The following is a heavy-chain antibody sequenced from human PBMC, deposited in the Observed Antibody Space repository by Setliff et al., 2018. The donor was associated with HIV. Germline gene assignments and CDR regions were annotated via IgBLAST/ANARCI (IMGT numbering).Heavy chain of an antibody. V-gene: IGHV3-21*01. D-gene: IGHD3-3*02. J-gene: IGHJ3*02. CDR2: ISRTSSYI. CDR1: GFTFSSYS. Sequence: PGGSLRLSCAASGFTFSSYSMNGVRQAPGKGLEWVSFISRTSSYIYYADSLKGRFTISRDESKNTLYLQMNSLRAEDTAVYFCARDYIYGTRDAFDIWGQGKMVTVS. CDR3: ARDYIYGTRDAFDI.